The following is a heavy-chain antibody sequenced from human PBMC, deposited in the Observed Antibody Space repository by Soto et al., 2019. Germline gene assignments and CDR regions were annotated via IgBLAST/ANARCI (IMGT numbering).Heavy chain of an antibody. V-gene: IGHV4-4*02. CDR2: IYHSGST. CDR3: ARVAVAGTRVDY. Sequence: QVQLQESGPGLVKPSGTLSLTCAVSGGSISSSNWWSWVRQPPGKGLEWIGEIYHSGSTNYNPSLTSRVTSAVDKSKHQFSLKLSSVTAADTAVYYCARVAVAGTRVDYWGQGTLVTVSS. D-gene: IGHD6-19*01. CDR1: GGSISSSNW. J-gene: IGHJ4*02.